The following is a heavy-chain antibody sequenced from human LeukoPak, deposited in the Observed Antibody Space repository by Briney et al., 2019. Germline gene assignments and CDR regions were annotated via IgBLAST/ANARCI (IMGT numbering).Heavy chain of an antibody. CDR2: ITPIFGTA. CDR1: GGTFSNYA. D-gene: IGHD5-18*01. J-gene: IGHJ4*02. Sequence: VASVKVSCKASGGTFSNYAINWVRQTPGQGLEWMGGITPIFGTANYVQKFQGRVTITADKSTSTAYMELSRLRSEDTAIYYCARASSDDTAMATPFAYWGQGTLVTVSS. V-gene: IGHV1-69*06. CDR3: ARASSDDTAMATPFAY.